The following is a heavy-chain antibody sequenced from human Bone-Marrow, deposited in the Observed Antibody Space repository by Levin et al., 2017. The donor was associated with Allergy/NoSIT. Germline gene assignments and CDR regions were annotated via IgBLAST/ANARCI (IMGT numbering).Heavy chain of an antibody. D-gene: IGHD6-25*01. J-gene: IGHJ4*02. CDR3: ARRLPFDC. V-gene: IGHV3-30-3*01. CDR1: GFTFSSYA. Sequence: GGSLRLSCAASGFTFSSYAMHWVRQAPGKGLEWVAVISYDGSNKYYADSVKGRFTISRDNSKNTLYLQMNSLRAEDTAVYYCARRLPFDCWGQGTLVTVSS. CDR2: ISYDGSNK.